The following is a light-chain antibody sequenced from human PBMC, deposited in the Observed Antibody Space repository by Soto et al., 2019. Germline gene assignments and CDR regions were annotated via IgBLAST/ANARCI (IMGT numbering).Light chain of an antibody. V-gene: IGKV1-5*01. CDR2: EAS. CDR1: QGISRW. CDR3: QQSNSKSWT. J-gene: IGKJ1*01. Sequence: DIQMTQSPSTLSASVGDRVTITCRASQGISRWLAWYQQKPGRAPKLLIYEASILESGVPSRFSGSGSGTAFTLTISSLQPSDFATYYCQQSNSKSWTFGQGTRVDI.